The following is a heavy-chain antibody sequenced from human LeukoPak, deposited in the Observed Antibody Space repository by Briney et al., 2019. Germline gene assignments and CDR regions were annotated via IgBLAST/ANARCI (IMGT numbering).Heavy chain of an antibody. CDR3: ARGDVILANCSSTSCYTGYYYYYMDV. V-gene: IGHV1-2*02. Sequence: ASVKVSCKASGYTFTGYYMHWVRQAPGQGLEWMGWINPNSGGTNYAQKFQGRVTMTRDTSISTAYMELSRLRSDDTAVYYCARGDVILANCSSTSCYTGYYYYYMDVWSKGTTVTVSS. D-gene: IGHD2-2*02. J-gene: IGHJ6*03. CDR1: GYTFTGYY. CDR2: INPNSGGT.